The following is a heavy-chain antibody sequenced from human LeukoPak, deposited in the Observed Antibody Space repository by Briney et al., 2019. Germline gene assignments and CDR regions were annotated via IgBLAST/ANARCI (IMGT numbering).Heavy chain of an antibody. CDR2: IYYSGST. D-gene: IGHD6-25*01. CDR3: ARQGGGFWYFDL. J-gene: IGHJ2*01. Sequence: SETLSLTCTVPGGSISSYYWSWIRQPPGKGLEWIGYIYYSGSTNYNPSLKSRVTISVDTSKNQFSLKLSSVTAADTAVYYCARQGGGFWYFDLWGRGTLVTVSS. CDR1: GGSISSYY. V-gene: IGHV4-59*08.